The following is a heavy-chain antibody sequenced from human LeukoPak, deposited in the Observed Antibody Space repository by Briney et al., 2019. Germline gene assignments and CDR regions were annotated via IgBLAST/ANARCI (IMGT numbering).Heavy chain of an antibody. CDR1: GFTFSIYS. CDR2: IWYDGSNK. V-gene: IGHV3-33*06. CDR3: AKEALTYGDYVFDY. J-gene: IGHJ4*02. Sequence: GGSLRLSCEVSGFTFSIYSMNWVRQAPGKGLEWVAVIWYDGSNKYYADSVKGRFTISRDNSKNTLYLQMNSLRAEDTAVYYCAKEALTYGDYVFDYWGQGTLVTVSS. D-gene: IGHD4-17*01.